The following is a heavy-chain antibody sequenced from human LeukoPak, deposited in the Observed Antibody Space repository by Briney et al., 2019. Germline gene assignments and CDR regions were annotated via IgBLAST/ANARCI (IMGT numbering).Heavy chain of an antibody. D-gene: IGHD6-13*01. Sequence: GGSLRLSCAASGFTFSSYWMSWVRQAPGKWLEWVANIKQDGSEKYYVDSVKGRFTISRDNAKNSLYLQMNSLRAEDTAVYYCARDREGAVAELFDYWGQGTLVTVSS. CDR2: IKQDGSEK. CDR1: GFTFSSYW. J-gene: IGHJ4*02. CDR3: ARDREGAVAELFDY. V-gene: IGHV3-7*01.